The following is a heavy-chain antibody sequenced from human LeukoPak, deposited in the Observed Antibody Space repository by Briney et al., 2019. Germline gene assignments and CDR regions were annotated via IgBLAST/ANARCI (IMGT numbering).Heavy chain of an antibody. J-gene: IGHJ5*02. Sequence: PSETLSLTCTVSGGSISSYYWSWIRQPAGKGLEWIGRIYTSGSTNYNPSLKSRVTMSVDTSKNQFSLKLSSVTAADTAVYYCARGRYYYDSSGPRSPWDWFDPWGQGTLVTVSS. CDR2: IYTSGST. D-gene: IGHD3-22*01. CDR3: ARGRYYYDSSGPRSPWDWFDP. V-gene: IGHV4-4*07. CDR1: GGSISSYY.